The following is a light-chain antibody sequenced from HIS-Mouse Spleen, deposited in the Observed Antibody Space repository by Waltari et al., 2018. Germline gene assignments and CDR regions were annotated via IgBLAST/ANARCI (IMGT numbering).Light chain of an antibody. CDR1: SSDVGGYNY. V-gene: IGLV2-14*01. Sequence: QSALTQPSSVSGSPGPSITISCTGTSSDVGGYNYVSWYQQHPSKAPNLMIYEVSNRRSGVSYRFSGAKYGNTASLTISGLQAEDEAAYYCSSYTSSSTPYVFGTGTKVTVL. CDR3: SSYTSSSTPYV. J-gene: IGLJ1*01. CDR2: EVS.